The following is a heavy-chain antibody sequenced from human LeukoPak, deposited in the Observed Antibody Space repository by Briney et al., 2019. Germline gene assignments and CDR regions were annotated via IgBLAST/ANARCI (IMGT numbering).Heavy chain of an antibody. D-gene: IGHD6-19*01. Sequence: GGSLRLSCAASGFIFSSYWMSWVRQAPGKGLEWVANIKQDGSEKYYVDSVKGRFTVSRDNAKNSLYLQMNSLRAEDTAVYYCARVAVAGTSGMDVWGQGTTVTVSS. J-gene: IGHJ6*02. CDR1: GFIFSSYW. V-gene: IGHV3-7*01. CDR2: IKQDGSEK. CDR3: ARVAVAGTSGMDV.